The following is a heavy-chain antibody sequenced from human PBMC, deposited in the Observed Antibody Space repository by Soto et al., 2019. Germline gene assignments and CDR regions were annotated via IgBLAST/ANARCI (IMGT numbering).Heavy chain of an antibody. Sequence: SETLSLTGNVSGDSINNNHYYWGWIRQSPGTGLEWIASIYFTGSPQSNPSLRSRTTISVDTTTNHFSLQLRSVTAANTAIYYCTMHSYTHPGIVDYWGQGTRVTV. D-gene: IGHD3-10*01. V-gene: IGHV4-39*01. J-gene: IGHJ4*02. CDR3: TMHSYTHPGIVDY. CDR1: GDSINNNHYY. CDR2: IYFTGSP.